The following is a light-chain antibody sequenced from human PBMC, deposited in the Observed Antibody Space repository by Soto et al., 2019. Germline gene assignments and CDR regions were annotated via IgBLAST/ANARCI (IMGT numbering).Light chain of an antibody. V-gene: IGKV3-20*01. CDR3: QQYNNWPPIN. CDR2: GAS. J-gene: IGKJ5*01. CDR1: QSVSSSY. Sequence: EIVWTHSPGTLSFSPVEISNLSCSASQSVSSSYLAWYQQKPGQAPRLLIYGASSRATGIPDRFSGSGSGTEFTLTIRSLQSEDFAVYYCQQYNNWPPINCGQGKRRAIK.